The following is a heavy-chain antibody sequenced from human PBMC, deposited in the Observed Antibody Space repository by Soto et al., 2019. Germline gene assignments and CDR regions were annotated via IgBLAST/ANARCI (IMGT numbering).Heavy chain of an antibody. CDR3: ARVLPPFDP. CDR1: GYTFTSYG. V-gene: IGHV1-18*01. Sequence: QVQLVQSGAAVKKPGASMKVSCKASGYTFTSYGISWVRQAPGQGLEGMGWINAYNGNTNCAQKLQGRDTMPTDTPTSTAYMELRSLRSDDTAVYYCARVLPPFDPWGQGTLVTVSS. CDR2: INAYNGNT. J-gene: IGHJ5*02.